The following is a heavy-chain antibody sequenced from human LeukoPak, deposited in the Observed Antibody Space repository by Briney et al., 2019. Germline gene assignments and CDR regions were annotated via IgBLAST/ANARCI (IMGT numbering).Heavy chain of an antibody. V-gene: IGHV4-34*01. CDR2: INHSGST. CDR1: GGSFSGYY. CDR3: ARGGPQQLVLRRRSGYYMDV. J-gene: IGHJ6*03. Sequence: SETLSLTCAVYGGSFSGYYWSWIRQPPGKGLEWSGEINHSGSTNYNPSLKSRVTISVDTSKNQFSLKLSSVTAADTAVYYCARGGPQQLVLRRRSGYYMDVWGKGTTVTVSS. D-gene: IGHD6-13*01.